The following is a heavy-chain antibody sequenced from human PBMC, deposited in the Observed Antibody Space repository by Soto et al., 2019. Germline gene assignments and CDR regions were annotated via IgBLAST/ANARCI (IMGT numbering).Heavy chain of an antibody. V-gene: IGHV3-33*01. CDR2: IWYDGSNK. D-gene: IGHD2-15*01. CDR1: GFTFSSYG. CDR3: ARDSIVVVVAATKRNYYYYGMDV. J-gene: IGHJ6*02. Sequence: LRLSCAASGFTFSSYGMHWVRQAPGKGLEWVAVIWYDGSNKYYADSVKGRFTISRDNSKNTLYLQMNSLRAEDTAVYYCARDSIVVVVAATKRNYYYYGMDVWGQGTTVTVS.